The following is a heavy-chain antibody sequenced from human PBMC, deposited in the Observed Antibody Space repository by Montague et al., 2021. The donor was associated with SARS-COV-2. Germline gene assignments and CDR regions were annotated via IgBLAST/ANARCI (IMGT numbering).Heavy chain of an antibody. CDR3: ARVTLGGRDGRTRQYDGPDS. D-gene: IGHD3-16*01. CDR2: VHDIESS. Sequence: SETLSLTCTVSGGSISRYFWNWIRQTPGKGLEWMGYVHDIESSIXNPSLQSRITILLDTPKNQFSLRLNAVTAADTAVYYCARVTLGGRDGRTRQYDGPDSWGQGILVTVSS. J-gene: IGHJ4*02. V-gene: IGHV4-59*01. CDR1: GGSISRYF.